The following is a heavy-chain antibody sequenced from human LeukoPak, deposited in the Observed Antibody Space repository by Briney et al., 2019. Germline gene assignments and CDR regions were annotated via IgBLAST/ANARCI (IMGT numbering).Heavy chain of an antibody. Sequence: ASVKVSCKSSGFTFTDHYIHWGRPGPGQGLEWMGYISPHSTFTSSPQEFQGRVTMTRDASMSTAYMELTRLTSDDTAVYYCVREGEGPLSKDFDYWGQGTLVTVSS. V-gene: IGHV1-2*02. CDR3: VREGEGPLSKDFDY. CDR1: GFTFTDHY. J-gene: IGHJ4*02. CDR2: ISPHSTFT. D-gene: IGHD2/OR15-2a*01.